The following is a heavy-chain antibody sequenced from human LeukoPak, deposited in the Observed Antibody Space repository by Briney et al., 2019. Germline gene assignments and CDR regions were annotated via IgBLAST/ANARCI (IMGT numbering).Heavy chain of an antibody. V-gene: IGHV4-34*01. D-gene: IGHD3-10*01. CDR1: GGSFSGYF. CDR2: INHSGST. J-gene: IGHJ4*02. CDR3: ARRNYYGSGSLMGRLDY. Sequence: SETLSLTCGVYGGSFSGYFWSWIRQPPGKGLEWIGEINHSGSTNYNPSLKSRVTISVDKSKNQFSLKLSSVTAADTAVYYCARRNYYGSGSLMGRLDYWGQGTLVTVSS.